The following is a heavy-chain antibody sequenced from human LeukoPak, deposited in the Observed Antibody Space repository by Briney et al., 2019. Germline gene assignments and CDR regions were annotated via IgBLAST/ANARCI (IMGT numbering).Heavy chain of an antibody. D-gene: IGHD3-9*01. V-gene: IGHV4-30-4*01. CDR2: IYYSGST. J-gene: IGHJ5*02. Sequence: SETLSLTCTVSGGSISSYYWSWIRQPPGKGLEWIGYIYYSGSTYYNPSLKSRVTISVDTSKNQFSLKLSSVTAADTAVYYCARDEYDILTGHRNNWFDPWGQGTLVTVSS. CDR3: ARDEYDILTGHRNNWFDP. CDR1: GGSISSYY.